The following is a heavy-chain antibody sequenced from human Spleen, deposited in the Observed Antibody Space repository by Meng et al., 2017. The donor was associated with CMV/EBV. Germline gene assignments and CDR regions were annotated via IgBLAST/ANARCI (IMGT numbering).Heavy chain of an antibody. Sequence: GESLKISCAASGFTFNNYAMSWVRQAPGKGLEWVSTISSSGGRTSYADSVKGRFTISRDNAKNSLYLQMNSLRAEDTAVYYCARERGRDGSYQPGDYYYGMDVWGQGTTVTVSS. V-gene: IGHV3-23*01. CDR2: ISSSGGRT. CDR3: ARERGRDGSYQPGDYYYGMDV. J-gene: IGHJ6*02. CDR1: GFTFNNYA. D-gene: IGHD1-26*01.